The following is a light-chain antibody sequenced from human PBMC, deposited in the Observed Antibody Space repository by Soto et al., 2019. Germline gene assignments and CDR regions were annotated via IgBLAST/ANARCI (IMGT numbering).Light chain of an antibody. CDR3: SSYTSSSTLYV. CDR2: DVT. Sequence: QSALTQPASVSGSPGQSITISCTGTSSDVGDNNYVSWYQQHPGKPPKLMIYDVTQRPSGISNRFSGSKSGNTASLTISGLQAEDEADYYCSSYTSSSTLYVFGTGTKLTVL. CDR1: SSDVGDNNY. V-gene: IGLV2-14*01. J-gene: IGLJ1*01.